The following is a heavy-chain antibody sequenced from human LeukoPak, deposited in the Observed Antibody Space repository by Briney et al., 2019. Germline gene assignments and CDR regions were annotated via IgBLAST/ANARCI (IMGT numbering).Heavy chain of an antibody. CDR1: GDSISSGSYY. J-gene: IGHJ3*02. D-gene: IGHD3-22*01. V-gene: IGHV4-61*02. Sequence: SETLSLTCTVSGDSISSGSYYWSWIRQPAGKGLEWIGRIYTSGSTNYNPSLKSRVTISVDTSKNQFSLKLSSVTAADTAVYYCARSQYYYDSSGFSAFDIWGQGTMVTVSS. CDR3: ARSQYYYDSSGFSAFDI. CDR2: IYTSGST.